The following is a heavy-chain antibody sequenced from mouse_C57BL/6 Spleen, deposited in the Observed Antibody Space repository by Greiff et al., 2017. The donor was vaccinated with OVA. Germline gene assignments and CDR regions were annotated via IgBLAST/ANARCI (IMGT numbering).Heavy chain of an antibody. CDR1: GYTFTNYW. J-gene: IGHJ4*01. Sequence: VQLQQPGAELVKPGASVKLSCKASGYTFTNYWMHWVKQRPGRGLEWIGRIDPNSGGTKYNEKFKSKATLTVDKPSSTAYMQLSSLTSEDSAVYYCAVDYGSSRYYAMDYWGQGTSVTVSS. V-gene: IGHV1-72*01. D-gene: IGHD1-1*01. CDR2: IDPNSGGT. CDR3: AVDYGSSRYYAMDY.